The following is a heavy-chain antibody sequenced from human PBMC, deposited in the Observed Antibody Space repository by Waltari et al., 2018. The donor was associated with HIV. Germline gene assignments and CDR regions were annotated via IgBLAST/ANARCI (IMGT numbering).Heavy chain of an antibody. J-gene: IGHJ4*02. V-gene: IGHV4-34*01. Sequence: QVHLQQSGAGLLKPSETLSLTCTVSGGSFRGSYWSWIRQPPGQGLEWIGEVNHSGNINYNPSLKSRLIISVDTSKRQFSLRLKSVTAADTAVYYCSREGYGGNPANNFDFWGQGTLVSVSS. D-gene: IGHD2-15*01. CDR1: GGSFRGSY. CDR2: VNHSGNI. CDR3: SREGYGGNPANNFDF.